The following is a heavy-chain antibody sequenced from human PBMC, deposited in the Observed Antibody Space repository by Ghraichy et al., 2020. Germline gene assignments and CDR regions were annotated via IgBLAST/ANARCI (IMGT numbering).Heavy chain of an antibody. CDR2: ISGSGGST. Sequence: GGSLRLSCAASGFTFSSYAMSWVRQAPGKGLEWVSAISGSGGSTYYADSVKGRFTISRDNSKNTLYLQMNSLRAEDTAVYYCATDVLLWFGELLARGKRQFDSWGQGTLVTVSS. V-gene: IGHV3-23*01. J-gene: IGHJ5*01. CDR3: ATDVLLWFGELLARGKRQFDS. D-gene: IGHD3-10*01. CDR1: GFTFSSYA.